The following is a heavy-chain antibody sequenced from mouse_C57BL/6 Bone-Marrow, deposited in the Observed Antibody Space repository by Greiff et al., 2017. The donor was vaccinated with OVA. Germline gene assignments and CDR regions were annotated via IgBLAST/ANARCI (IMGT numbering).Heavy chain of an antibody. D-gene: IGHD2-4*01. V-gene: IGHV14-4*01. Sequence: EVKLMESGAELVRPGASVKLSCTASGFNIKDDYMHWVKQRPEQGLEWIGCIDPENGDTEYASKFQGKATITADTSSNTAYLQLSSLTSEDTAVYYCTTGGDYDGLFAYWGQGTLVTVSA. CDR2: IDPENGDT. CDR1: GFNIKDDY. J-gene: IGHJ3*01. CDR3: TTGGDYDGLFAY.